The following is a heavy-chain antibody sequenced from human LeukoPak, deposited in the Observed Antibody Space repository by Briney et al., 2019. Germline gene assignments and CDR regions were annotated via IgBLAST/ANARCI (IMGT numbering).Heavy chain of an antibody. CDR3: AKDRYPYSSSSVHWFDP. V-gene: IGHV3-33*06. CDR2: IWYDGSNK. Sequence: PGRSLRLSCAASGFTFSSYGMHWVRQAPGKGLERVAVIWYDGSNKYYADSLKGRFTISRDNSKNMLYLQMNILRVEDTAVYYCAKDRYPYSSSSVHWFDPRGQGTLVTVSS. J-gene: IGHJ5*02. CDR1: GFTFSSYG. D-gene: IGHD6-6*01.